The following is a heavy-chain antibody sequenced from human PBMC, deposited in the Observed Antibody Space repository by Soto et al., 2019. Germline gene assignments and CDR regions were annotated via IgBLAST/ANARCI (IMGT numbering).Heavy chain of an antibody. CDR3: ARDRGAYDYVWGSYRSYYFDY. CDR1: GGSISSGGYY. CDR2: IYYSGGT. V-gene: IGHV4-31*03. Sequence: QVQLQESGPGLVKPSQTLSLTCTVSGGSISSGGYYWSWIRQHPGKGLEWIGYIYYSGGTYYNPSLKSRVTISVDTSKNQFSLKLSSVTAADTAVYYCARDRGAYDYVWGSYRSYYFDYWGQGTLVTVSS. D-gene: IGHD3-16*02. J-gene: IGHJ4*02.